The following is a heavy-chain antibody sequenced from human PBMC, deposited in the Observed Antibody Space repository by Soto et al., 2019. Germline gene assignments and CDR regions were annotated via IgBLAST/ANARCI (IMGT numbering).Heavy chain of an antibody. CDR1: GYTFTGYY. CDR2: INPDSGRT. J-gene: IGHJ6*01. V-gene: IGHV1-2*02. Sequence: GASVKVSCKASGYTFTGYYLHWVREAPGQGLEWMGYINPDSGRTRYAQKFQGTVTMTRDTSITTAYLELSSLKYEDSAIFYCALSFSQTNIDVWGQGTTVTVSS. CDR3: ALSFSQTNIDV.